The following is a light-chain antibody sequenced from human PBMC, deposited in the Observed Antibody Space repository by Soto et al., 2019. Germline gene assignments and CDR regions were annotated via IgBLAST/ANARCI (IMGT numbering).Light chain of an antibody. J-gene: IGLJ2*01. CDR2: RKN. CDR1: SSNIGSNF. V-gene: IGLV1-47*01. CDR3: AAWDDSLSGVV. Sequence: QSVLTQPPSASGTPGQRVTISCSGSSSNIGSNFIYWYQQLPGTAPKLLIYRKNERPSGVPDRFSGSKSGTSASLAISGLRSEDEADYHCAAWDDSLSGVVFGGGTKLTVL.